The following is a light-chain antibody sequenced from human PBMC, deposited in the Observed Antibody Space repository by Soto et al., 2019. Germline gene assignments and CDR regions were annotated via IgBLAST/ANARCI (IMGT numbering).Light chain of an antibody. CDR1: QSVSSSY. CDR2: GAS. V-gene: IGKV3-20*01. CDR3: QQYDRSPDT. Sequence: EIVLTQSPGTLSLSPGERATLSCRASQSVSSSYLAWYQQKPGQAPRLLIYGASSRATGIPDRFSGSGSGTDFTLTISRLEPEDFAVYYCQQYDRSPDTSGQGAKLEIK. J-gene: IGKJ2*01.